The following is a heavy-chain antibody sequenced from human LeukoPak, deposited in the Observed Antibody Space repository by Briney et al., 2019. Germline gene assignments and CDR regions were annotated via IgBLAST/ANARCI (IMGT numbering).Heavy chain of an antibody. CDR3: AEAGIGAGGAGFLCEY. V-gene: IGHV3-23*01. CDR1: GFTFSDYA. J-gene: IGHJ4*02. Sequence: PGGSLRLSCTASGFTFSDYAMSWVRQAPGKGLEWVSTASYYVGKQYHADSVRGRFTVFRDNSRNTVSLQMDSPRVEDTGIYYCAEAGIGAGGAGFLCEYWGQGTLVTVSS. CDR2: ASYYVGKQ. D-gene: IGHD6-13*01.